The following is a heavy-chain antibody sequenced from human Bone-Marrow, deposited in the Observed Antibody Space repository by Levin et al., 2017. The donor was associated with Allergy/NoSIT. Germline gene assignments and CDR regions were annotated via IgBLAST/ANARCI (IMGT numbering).Heavy chain of an antibody. Sequence: GGSLRLSCAASGFTFSDAWMSWVRQAPGKGLEWVGRIKSKGSGGTTDYATPVKGRFTISRDDSKNTIYLQMNSLKTEDTAVYYGAWVNTVTTMGYWGQGTLVTVSP. D-gene: IGHD4-17*01. CDR1: GFTFSDAW. V-gene: IGHV3-15*01. CDR2: IKSKGSGGTT. J-gene: IGHJ4*02. CDR3: AWVNTVTTMGY.